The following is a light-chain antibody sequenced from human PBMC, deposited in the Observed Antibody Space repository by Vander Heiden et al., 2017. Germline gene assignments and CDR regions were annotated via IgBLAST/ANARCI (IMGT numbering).Light chain of an antibody. J-gene: IGKJ5*01. CDR3: QQYGSSPIT. CDR2: GAS. CDR1: KSVSSTY. Sequence: EIVFTQSPVTLSLSPGARATLSCGASKSVSSTYLAWYQQKPGQAPRLLIYGASSGATGIPDRFSGRGSGTDFTLTISRREPEDFAVYYCQQYGSSPITFGQGTRLEIK. V-gene: IGKV3-20*01.